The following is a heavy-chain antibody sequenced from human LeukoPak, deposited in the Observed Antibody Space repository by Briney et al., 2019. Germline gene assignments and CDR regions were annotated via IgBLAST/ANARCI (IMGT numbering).Heavy chain of an antibody. Sequence: ASVKVFCKASGYTFTGYYMHWVRQAPGQGLEWMGWINPNSGGTNYAQKFQGRVTMTRDTSISTAYRELRRLRSDDTAVYYCASVRAYYYDSSGHTFDYWGQGTLVTVSS. CDR3: ASVRAYYYDSSGHTFDY. J-gene: IGHJ4*02. D-gene: IGHD3-22*01. V-gene: IGHV1-2*02. CDR2: INPNSGGT. CDR1: GYTFTGYY.